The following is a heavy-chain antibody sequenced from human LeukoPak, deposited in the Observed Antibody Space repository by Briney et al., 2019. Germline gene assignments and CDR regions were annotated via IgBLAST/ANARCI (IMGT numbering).Heavy chain of an antibody. D-gene: IGHD2-15*01. J-gene: IGHJ4*02. Sequence: PGGSLRLSCAASGFTFTNYGMHWVRQAPGKGLEWVAVISYDGRNKYYTDSVKGRFAISRDNSKNTMYLQMNSLRAEDTAVYYCARAGYCSGGSCYGSDYWGQGTLVTVSS. CDR1: GFTFTNYG. CDR3: ARAGYCSGGSCYGSDY. V-gene: IGHV3-30*03. CDR2: ISYDGRNK.